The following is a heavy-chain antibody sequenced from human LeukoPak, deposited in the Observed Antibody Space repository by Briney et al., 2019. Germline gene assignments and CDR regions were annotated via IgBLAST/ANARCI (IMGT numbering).Heavy chain of an antibody. CDR2: TYSGGTT. CDR3: ARESPTTVTYFDY. Sequence: GGSLRLSCAASGLTVTSNHMTWVRQAPGKGLKWVSVTYSGGTTFYADSVKGRFTSSRDNSENTLYLQMNSLRVEDTAVYYCARESPTTVTYFDYWGQGTLVTVSS. J-gene: IGHJ4*02. V-gene: IGHV3-66*01. D-gene: IGHD4-17*01. CDR1: GLTVTSNH.